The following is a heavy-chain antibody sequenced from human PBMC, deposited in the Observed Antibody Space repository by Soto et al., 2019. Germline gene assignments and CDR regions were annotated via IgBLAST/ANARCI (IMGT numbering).Heavy chain of an antibody. V-gene: IGHV3-21*01. J-gene: IGHJ4*02. CDR3: ARESEDLTSNFDY. CDR1: GFTFTRYS. CDR2: ISSTTNYI. Sequence: GALRLSCAASGFTFTRYSMNWVRQAPGKGLEWVSSISSTTNYIYYADSMKGRFTVSRDNAKNSVYLEMNSLSAEDTALYYCARESEDLTSNFDYWGQGTLVTVSS.